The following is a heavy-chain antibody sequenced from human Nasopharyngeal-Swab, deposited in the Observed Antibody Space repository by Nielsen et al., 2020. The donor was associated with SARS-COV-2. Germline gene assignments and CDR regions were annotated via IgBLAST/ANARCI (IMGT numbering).Heavy chain of an antibody. CDR1: GYNSDKYG. CDR2: FNGYNGNT. CDR3: ARDGGIGARLRFYFFDN. J-gene: IGHJ4*02. Sequence: ASVKVSCKTSGYNSDKYGVSWVRQAPAQGLEWMGWFNGYNGNTVYAQKFQGRVTLTTDTSSNTAYMEMRSLRSDDTAVYYCARDGGIGARLRFYFFDNWGQGTLVSVSS. V-gene: IGHV1-18*01. D-gene: IGHD6-6*01.